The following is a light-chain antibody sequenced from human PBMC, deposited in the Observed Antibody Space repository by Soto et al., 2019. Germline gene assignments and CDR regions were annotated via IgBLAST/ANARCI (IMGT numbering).Light chain of an antibody. Sequence: EIVMTQSPGTLSVSPGERATLSCRASRRINLNLAWYQQKPGQPPRLLIYDASYRATDIPARFSGSGSGTDFTLTINSLESEDFAIYHCQQRSNWPSFGQGTRLEIK. CDR3: QQRSNWPS. CDR2: DAS. V-gene: IGKV3-11*01. CDR1: RRINLN. J-gene: IGKJ5*01.